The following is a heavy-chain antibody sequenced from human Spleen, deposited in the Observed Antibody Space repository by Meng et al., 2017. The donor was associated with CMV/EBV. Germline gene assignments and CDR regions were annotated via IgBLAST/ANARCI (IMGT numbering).Heavy chain of an antibody. D-gene: IGHD3-22*01. V-gene: IGHV4-34*01. J-gene: IGHJ4*02. CDR1: GGAFSGYY. CDR3: ARDGSGYGVFDY. CDR2: INHSGST. Sequence: LTWAVYGGAFSGYYWSGIRQPPGKGLGWIGEINHSGSTNYNQSLKSRVTISVDTSKNQFSLKLSSVTAADTAVYYWARDGSGYGVFDYWGQGTLVTVSS.